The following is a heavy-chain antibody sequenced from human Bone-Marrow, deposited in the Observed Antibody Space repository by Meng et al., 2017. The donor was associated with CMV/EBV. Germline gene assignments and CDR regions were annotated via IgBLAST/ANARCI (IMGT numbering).Heavy chain of an antibody. CDR1: GFTFSSYS. CDR2: ISYDGSNK. D-gene: IGHD2-2*02. V-gene: IGHV3-30*03. CDR3: ARVGYCSSTSCYNDY. J-gene: IGHJ4*02. Sequence: GESLKISCAASGFTFSSYSMNWVRQAPGKGLEWVALISYDGSNKYYADSVKGRFTISRDNSKNTLYLQMNSLRAEDTAVYYCARVGYCSSTSCYNDYWGQGTLVTVSS.